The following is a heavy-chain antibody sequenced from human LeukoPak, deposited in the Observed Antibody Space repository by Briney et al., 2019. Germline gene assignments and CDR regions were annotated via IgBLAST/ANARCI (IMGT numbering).Heavy chain of an antibody. J-gene: IGHJ4*02. CDR2: ISWNSGSI. CDR3: AKGYCSSTSCYLVY. Sequence: GRSLRLSCAASGFTFDDYAMHWVRQAPGKGLEWASGISWNSGSIGYADSVKGRFTISRDNAKNSLYLQMNSLRAEDTALYYCAKGYCSSTSCYLVYWGQGTLVTVSS. V-gene: IGHV3-9*01. CDR1: GFTFDDYA. D-gene: IGHD2-2*01.